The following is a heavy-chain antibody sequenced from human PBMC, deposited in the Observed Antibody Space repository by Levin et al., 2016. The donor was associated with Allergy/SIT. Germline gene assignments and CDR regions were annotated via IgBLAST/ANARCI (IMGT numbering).Heavy chain of an antibody. Sequence: GESLKISCAASGFTFSSYGMHWVRQAPGKGLEWVAVISYDGSNKYYADSVKGRFTISRDNSKNTLYLQMNSLRAEDTAVYYCAKGGVVVNNPFDYWGQGTLVTVSS. CDR1: GFTFSSYG. J-gene: IGHJ4*02. CDR2: ISYDGSNK. D-gene: IGHD2/OR15-2a*01. CDR3: AKGGVVVNNPFDY. V-gene: IGHV3-30*18.